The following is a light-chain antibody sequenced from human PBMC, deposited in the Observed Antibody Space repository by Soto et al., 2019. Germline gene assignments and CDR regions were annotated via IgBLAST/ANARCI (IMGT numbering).Light chain of an antibody. J-gene: IGKJ1*01. CDR2: GAS. CDR1: QSVSNNY. Sequence: EIVLTQSPGTLSLSTGERATLSCRASQSVSNNYLAWYQQKPGQAPRLLIYGASNRATGIPDRFSGSGSGTDSTLTISRLEPEDFAVYYCQQYGSSPPGTFGQGTKVDIK. V-gene: IGKV3-20*01. CDR3: QQYGSSPPGT.